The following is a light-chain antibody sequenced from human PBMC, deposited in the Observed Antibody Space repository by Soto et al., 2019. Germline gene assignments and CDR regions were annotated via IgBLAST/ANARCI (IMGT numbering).Light chain of an antibody. J-gene: IGKJ2*01. CDR3: QQRDKWPRT. Sequence: EIVLTQSPATLSLSPGERATLSCRASQSVGSYLAWYQYKPGQAPRLLIYGASNRATDIPGRFSGRGSGTDFTLTISSLESGDSAVYYCQQRDKWPRTFGQGTKLEIK. CDR2: GAS. V-gene: IGKV3-11*01. CDR1: QSVGSY.